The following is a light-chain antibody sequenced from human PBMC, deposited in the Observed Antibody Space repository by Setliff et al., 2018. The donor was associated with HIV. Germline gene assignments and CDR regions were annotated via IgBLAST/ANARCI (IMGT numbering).Light chain of an antibody. V-gene: IGLV2-11*01. CDR3: CSNTGSNTYV. Sequence: QSALTQPRSVSGSPGQSVTISCTGTSNDVGPYNYVSWYQQHPGKAPKLLIFDVTTRPSGVPDRFSGSKSGNTASLTISGLQAEDEADYYCCSNTGSNTYVFGTGTKVTVL. CDR1: SNDVGPYNY. CDR2: DVT. J-gene: IGLJ1*01.